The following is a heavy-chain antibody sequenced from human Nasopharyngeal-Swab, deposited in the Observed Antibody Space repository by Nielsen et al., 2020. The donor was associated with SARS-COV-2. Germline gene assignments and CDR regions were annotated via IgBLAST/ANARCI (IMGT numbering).Heavy chain of an antibody. CDR2: IAHDASNE. CDR3: ASLRADTPDFAY. V-gene: IGHV3-30*03. D-gene: IGHD2-15*01. Sequence: GESLRLSCAASGFTFSSFGMHWVRQAPGKGLEWVAFIAHDASNEYYGDSVKGRFSISRDSSKNTLYLQMDSLRAEDTAVYYCASLRADTPDFAYWGQGTLVTVSS. J-gene: IGHJ4*02. CDR1: GFTFSSFG.